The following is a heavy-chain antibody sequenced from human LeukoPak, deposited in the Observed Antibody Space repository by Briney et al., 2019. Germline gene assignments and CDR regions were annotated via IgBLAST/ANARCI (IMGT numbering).Heavy chain of an antibody. CDR1: GYTFTSYG. V-gene: IGHV1-18*01. CDR3: ARNHYDSSGYTYYYYYMDV. Sequence: ASVKVSCKASGYTFTSYGISWVRQAPGQGLEWMGWISAYNGNTNYAQKLQGRVTMTTDTSTSTAYMELRSLRSDDTAVYYCARNHYDSSGYTYYYYYMDVWGKGTTVTISS. CDR2: ISAYNGNT. J-gene: IGHJ6*03. D-gene: IGHD3-22*01.